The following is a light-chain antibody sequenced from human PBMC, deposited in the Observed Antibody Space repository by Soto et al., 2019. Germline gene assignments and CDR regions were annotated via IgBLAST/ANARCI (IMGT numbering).Light chain of an antibody. J-gene: IGKJ1*01. Sequence: EIVFSQSPCAVSLSTGDRATLSCSASQTFSSNFLAWYQQRPAQAPRLLIHGASTRATGITDRFSGSVSGTDFTLIISGLEPEDFAVYYCQQYGTSPATFGQGTKVDVK. CDR2: GAS. CDR1: QTFSSNF. V-gene: IGKV3-20*01. CDR3: QQYGTSPAT.